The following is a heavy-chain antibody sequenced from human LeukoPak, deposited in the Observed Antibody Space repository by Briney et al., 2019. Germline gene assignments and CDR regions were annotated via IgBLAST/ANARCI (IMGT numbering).Heavy chain of an antibody. J-gene: IGHJ4*02. CDR1: GFTLSSSE. CDR3: ARRDPPHPFDY. Sequence: GGSLRLSCAASGFTLSSSEMSWVRQAPGKGLEWVSYISSSGSTIYYADSVKGRFTISRDNAKNSLYLQMNGLRAEDTAVYYCARRDPPHPFDYWGQGTLVTVSS. V-gene: IGHV3-48*03. CDR2: ISSSGSTI.